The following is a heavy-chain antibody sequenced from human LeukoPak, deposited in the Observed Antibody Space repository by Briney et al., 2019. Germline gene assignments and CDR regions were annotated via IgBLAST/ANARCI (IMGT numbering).Heavy chain of an antibody. CDR3: ARALIDCSGGSCYFDY. D-gene: IGHD2-15*01. V-gene: IGHV1-69*13. CDR1: GGTFSSYA. Sequence: GASVKVSCKASGGTFSSYAISWVRQAPGQGLEWMGGIIPIFGTANYAQKFQGRVTITADESTSTAYMELSSLRSEDTAVYYCARALIDCSGGSCYFDYWGQGTLVTVSS. J-gene: IGHJ4*02. CDR2: IIPIFGTA.